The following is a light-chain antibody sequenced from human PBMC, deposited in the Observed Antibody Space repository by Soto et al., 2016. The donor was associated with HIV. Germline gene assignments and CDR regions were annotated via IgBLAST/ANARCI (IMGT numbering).Light chain of an antibody. J-gene: IGKJ1*01. CDR3: QQSYNLPRT. Sequence: DIQMTQSPSSLSASVGDRVTITCRASRPISSYLNWYQQTPGKAPKLLIFAASSLQGGVPARFSGSGSGTEFTLIIDSLQPEDFATYYCQQSYNLPRTFGQGTMVEIK. CDR1: RPISSY. V-gene: IGKV1-39*01. CDR2: AAS.